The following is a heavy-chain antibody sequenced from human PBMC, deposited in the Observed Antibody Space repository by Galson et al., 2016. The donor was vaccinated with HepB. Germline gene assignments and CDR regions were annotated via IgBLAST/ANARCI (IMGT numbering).Heavy chain of an antibody. V-gene: IGHV3-53*01. J-gene: IGHJ1*01. Sequence: SLRLSCAASGFTVSSNYTSWVRQAPGKGLEWVSVIYSAGGTFYADSVKGRFSISRDNSKNTVYLQMNSLRAEDTAVYYCARSSGWYGYFQHWGQGTLVTVSS. CDR2: IYSAGGT. D-gene: IGHD6-19*01. CDR1: GFTVSSNY. CDR3: ARSSGWYGYFQH.